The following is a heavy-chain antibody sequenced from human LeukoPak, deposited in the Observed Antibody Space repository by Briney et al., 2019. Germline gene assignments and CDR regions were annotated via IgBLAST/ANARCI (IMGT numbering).Heavy chain of an antibody. V-gene: IGHV4-30-4*08. D-gene: IGHD4-11*01. Sequence: SQTLSLTCTVSGGSISSGDYYWSWIRQPPGKGLEWIGYIYYSGSPNYNPSLKSRVTLSVDTSKNQFYLKLSSVTAADTAFYYCARHRVDYTNYAGYMDVWGKGTTVTVSS. CDR2: IYYSGSP. CDR1: GGSISSGDYY. J-gene: IGHJ6*03. CDR3: ARHRVDYTNYAGYMDV.